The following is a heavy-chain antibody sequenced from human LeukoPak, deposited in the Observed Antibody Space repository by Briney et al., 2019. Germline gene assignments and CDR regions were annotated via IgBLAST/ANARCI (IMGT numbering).Heavy chain of an antibody. V-gene: IGHV1-18*01. Sequence: ASVKVSCKAPGYTFRNYGITWVRQAPGQGLEWMGWISAYNGDTHYAQNLQGRVTMTTDTSTSTAYMELRSLRSDDTAVYYCARDPTNTSGYYAYFDYWGQGTLVTVSS. J-gene: IGHJ4*02. D-gene: IGHD3-22*01. CDR2: ISAYNGDT. CDR1: GYTFRNYG. CDR3: ARDPTNTSGYYAYFDY.